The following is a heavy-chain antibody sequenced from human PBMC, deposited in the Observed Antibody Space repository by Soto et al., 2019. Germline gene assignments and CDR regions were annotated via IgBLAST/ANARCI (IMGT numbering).Heavy chain of an antibody. CDR1: GYTFTSYG. CDR2: INAGNWNT. CDR3: AGPPELTRIYYYYGMDV. D-gene: IGHD1-7*01. Sequence: ASVKVSCKASGYTFTSYGISWVRQAPGQRLEWMGWINAGNWNTKYSQKFQGRVTITADESTSTAYMELSSLRSEDAAVYYCAGPPELTRIYYYYGMDVWGQGTTVTVSS. J-gene: IGHJ6*02. V-gene: IGHV1-18*01.